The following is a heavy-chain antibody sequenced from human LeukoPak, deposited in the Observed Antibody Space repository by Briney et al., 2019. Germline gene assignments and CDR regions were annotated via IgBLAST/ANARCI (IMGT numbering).Heavy chain of an antibody. CDR3: ARDRYSSSSYYFDY. CDR2: IYYSGST. V-gene: IGHV4-59*01. J-gene: IGHJ4*02. CDR1: GGSFSGYY. Sequence: SETLSLTCAVYGGSFSGYYWSWIRQPPGKGLEWIGYIYYSGSTNYNPSLKSRVTISVDTSKNQFSLKLSSVTAADTAVYYCARDRYSSSSYYFDYWGQGTLVTVSS. D-gene: IGHD6-6*01.